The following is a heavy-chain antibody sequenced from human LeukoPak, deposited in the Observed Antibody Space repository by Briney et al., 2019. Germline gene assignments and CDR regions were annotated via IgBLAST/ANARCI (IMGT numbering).Heavy chain of an antibody. Sequence: GGSLRLSCAASGFTFSSYAMHWVRQAPGKGLEWVAVISYDGSNKYYADSVKGRFTISRDSSKNTLYLQMNSLRAEDTAVYYCARDQSSSWSIYYYYYGMDVWGQGTTVTVSS. J-gene: IGHJ6*02. V-gene: IGHV3-30-3*01. D-gene: IGHD6-13*01. CDR2: ISYDGSNK. CDR3: ARDQSSSWSIYYYYYGMDV. CDR1: GFTFSSYA.